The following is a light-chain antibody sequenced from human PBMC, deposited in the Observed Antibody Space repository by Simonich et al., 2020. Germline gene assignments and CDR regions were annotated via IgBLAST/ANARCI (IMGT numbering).Light chain of an antibody. J-gene: IGLJ3*02. V-gene: IGLV2-14*01. Sequence: QSALTQPASVSGSPGQSITFSCTGTSSDGGGYNYVSWYQQHPGKAPKLMIYDVSKRPSGVSNRFSGSKSGNTASLTISGLQAEDEADYYCSSYTSSSTWVFGGGTKLTVL. CDR2: DVS. CDR3: SSYTSSSTWV. CDR1: SSDGGGYNY.